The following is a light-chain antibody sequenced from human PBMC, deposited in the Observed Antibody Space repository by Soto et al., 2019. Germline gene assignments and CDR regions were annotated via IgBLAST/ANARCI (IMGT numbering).Light chain of an antibody. V-gene: IGLV2-23*02. CDR2: EVS. CDR3: CSYAGSSTFPYV. J-gene: IGLJ1*01. Sequence: SVLTQPPSVSGSPGQSIPISPPGTSRDVGSYNLVSWYQQHPGKAPKLMIYEVSKRPSGVSNRFSGSKSGNTASLTISGLQAEDEADYYCCSYAGSSTFPYVFGTGTKVTVL. CDR1: SRDVGSYNL.